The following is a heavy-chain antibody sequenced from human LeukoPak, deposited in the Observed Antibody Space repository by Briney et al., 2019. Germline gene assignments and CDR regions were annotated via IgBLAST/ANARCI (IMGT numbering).Heavy chain of an antibody. CDR3: ARIMVRGVMEY. CDR2: IYHSEST. D-gene: IGHD3-10*01. J-gene: IGHJ4*02. V-gene: IGHV4-38-2*01. Sequence: PSETLSLTCAVSGYFIISGYYWGWIRQPPGKGLEWIGNIYHSESTNYNPSLKSRVTISVDTSKNQFSLKLSSVTAADTAVYYCARIMVRGVMEYWGQGILVTVSS. CDR1: GYFIISGYY.